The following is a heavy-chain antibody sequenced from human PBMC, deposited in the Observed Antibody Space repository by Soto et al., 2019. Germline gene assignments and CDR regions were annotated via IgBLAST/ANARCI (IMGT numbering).Heavy chain of an antibody. CDR1: GFTFSSYA. CDR2: ISGSGGST. Sequence: GGSLRLSCAASGFTFSSYAMSWVRQAPGKGLEWVSAISGSGGSTYYADSVKGRFTISRDKSKNTLDLQMNSLRAEDTAVYYCAARRWEYYDSSGYCYYGMDVWGQGTTVTVSS. CDR3: AARRWEYYDSSGYCYYGMDV. V-gene: IGHV3-23*01. J-gene: IGHJ6*02. D-gene: IGHD3-22*01.